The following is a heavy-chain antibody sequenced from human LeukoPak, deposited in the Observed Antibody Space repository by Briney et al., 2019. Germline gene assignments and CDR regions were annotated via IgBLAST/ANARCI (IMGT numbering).Heavy chain of an antibody. CDR3: ARLVTNIVVVTAMQRYYYMDV. CDR2: IYYSGST. CDR1: GGSISSSSYY. J-gene: IGHJ6*03. V-gene: IGHV4-39*01. D-gene: IGHD2-21*02. Sequence: HPSETLSLTCTVSGGSISSSSYYWGWIRQPPGKGLEWIGSIYYSGSTYYNPSLKSRVTISVDTSKNQFSLKLSSVTAADTAVYYCARLVTNIVVVTAMQRYYYMDVWGKGTTVTIPS.